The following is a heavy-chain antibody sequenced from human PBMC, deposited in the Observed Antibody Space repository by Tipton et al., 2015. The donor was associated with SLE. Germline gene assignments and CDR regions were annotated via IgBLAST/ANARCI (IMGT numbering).Heavy chain of an antibody. J-gene: IGHJ4*02. CDR3: ARVGYDSSGYSPYYFDY. V-gene: IGHV3-53*01. Sequence: SLRLSCAASGFPVSSNYMSWVRQAPGKGLEGVSVIYSGGSTYYADSVKGRFTISRDNSQNTLYLQLNSLRAGDTAVYYCARVGYDSSGYSPYYFDYWGQGTLVTVSS. CDR2: IYSGGST. D-gene: IGHD3-22*01. CDR1: GFPVSSNY.